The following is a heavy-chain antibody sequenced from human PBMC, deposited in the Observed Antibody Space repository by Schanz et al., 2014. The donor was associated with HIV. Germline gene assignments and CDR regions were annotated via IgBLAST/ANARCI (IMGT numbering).Heavy chain of an antibody. V-gene: IGHV1-2*02. CDR3: ARGETFEKQLWILELFPPDS. CDR1: GYSFTGFF. D-gene: IGHD2-2*03. CDR2: INPNRGGT. Sequence: QVQLVQSGVEVKKPGASVKVSCKASGYSFTGFFLHWVRQAPGQGLEWMGWINPNRGGTNYAQKYLGRVTMTRDSSTNTAYLEVSSLRSDDTAVYYCARGETFEKQLWILELFPPDSWGQGTLVTVSS. J-gene: IGHJ4*02.